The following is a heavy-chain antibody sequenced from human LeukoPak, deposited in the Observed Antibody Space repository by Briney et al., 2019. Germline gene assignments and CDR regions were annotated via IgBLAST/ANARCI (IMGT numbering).Heavy chain of an antibody. D-gene: IGHD5-18*01. CDR2: ISYDGSNK. Sequence: GGSLRLSCAASGFTFSSYAMHWVRQAPGKGLEWVAVISYDGSNKYYADSVKGRFTISRDNSKNTLYLQMNSLRAEDTAVYYCARDGIQLWSHYYYHMDVWGKGTTVTVSS. J-gene: IGHJ6*03. CDR3: ARDGIQLWSHYYYHMDV. V-gene: IGHV3-30*04. CDR1: GFTFSSYA.